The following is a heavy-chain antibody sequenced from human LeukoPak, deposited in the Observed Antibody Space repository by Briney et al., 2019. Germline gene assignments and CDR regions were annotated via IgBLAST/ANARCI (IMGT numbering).Heavy chain of an antibody. CDR3: ARPRLEYCSGGSCFDAFDI. CDR2: ISGSGSTT. CDR1: GFIFTSYA. V-gene: IGHV3-23*01. D-gene: IGHD2-15*01. Sequence: PTGGSLRLSCSASGFIFTSYAMSWVRQAPGKGLEWVSAISGSGSTTYYADSVKGRFTISRDNSKNTLFLQMNSLAAEDTAIYSCARPRLEYCSGGSCFDAFDIWGQGTMVTVSS. J-gene: IGHJ3*02.